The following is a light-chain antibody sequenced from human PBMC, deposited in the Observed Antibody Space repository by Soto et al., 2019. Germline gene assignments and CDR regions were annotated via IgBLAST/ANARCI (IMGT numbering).Light chain of an antibody. CDR2: EVS. V-gene: IGLV2-8*01. J-gene: IGLJ1*01. Sequence: QSALTQPPSASGSPGQSVTISCTGTSSDVGRYNYVSWYQQHPGKAPKVIIYEVSKRPSGVPDRFSGSRSGNTASLTVSGLQAEDVADYYCSAYAGSDTYVFGTGTKLTVL. CDR1: SSDVGRYNY. CDR3: SAYAGSDTYV.